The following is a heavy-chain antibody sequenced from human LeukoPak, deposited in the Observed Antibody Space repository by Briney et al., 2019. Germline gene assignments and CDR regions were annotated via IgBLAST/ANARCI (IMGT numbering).Heavy chain of an antibody. D-gene: IGHD5-12*01. Sequence: PGGSLRLSCAVSGFSFNFHSMNWVRQAPGKGLEWISYMTASGVTMYAESVYGRFTISRDNDKKSVYLQMISLRVEDTAVYFCTRDGGYSGFDFDYWGQGVLVTVSS. CDR1: GFSFNFHS. CDR2: MTASGVT. J-gene: IGHJ4*02. V-gene: IGHV3-21*01. CDR3: TRDGGYSGFDFDY.